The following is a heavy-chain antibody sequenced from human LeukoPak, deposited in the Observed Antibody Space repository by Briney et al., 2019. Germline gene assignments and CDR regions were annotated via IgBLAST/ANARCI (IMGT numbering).Heavy chain of an antibody. CDR2: IYPGDSDT. CDR1: GYSFTSHW. Sequence: GKSLKSSCKGSGYSFTSHWIGWVRQMPGKGLEWMGIIYPGDSDTRYSPSFQGQVTISADKSISTAYLQWSSLKASDTAMYYCATTSRSWSPYYFDYWGQGTLVTVSS. J-gene: IGHJ4*02. CDR3: ATTSRSWSPYYFDY. V-gene: IGHV5-51*01. D-gene: IGHD6-13*01.